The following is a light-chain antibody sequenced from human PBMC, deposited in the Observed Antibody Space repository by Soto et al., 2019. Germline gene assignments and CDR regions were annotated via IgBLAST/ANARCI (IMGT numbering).Light chain of an antibody. CDR3: HQRSNWPRT. V-gene: IGKV3-11*01. J-gene: IGKJ2*01. Sequence: EIVLTQSPATLSLXPGQXATXXCRASQSVGSYLAWYQQKPGQAPRLLIYDASNRATGIPDRFSGSGSGTDFTLTISSLEPEDFAVYYCHQRSNWPRTFGQGTKLEIK. CDR2: DAS. CDR1: QSVGSY.